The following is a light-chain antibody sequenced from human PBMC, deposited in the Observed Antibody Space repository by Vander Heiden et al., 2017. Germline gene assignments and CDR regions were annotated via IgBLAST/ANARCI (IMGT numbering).Light chain of an antibody. CDR2: GFF. CDR1: SSNIGADYD. J-gene: IGLJ3*02. CDR3: QTFDNSRSGSNWV. Sequence: QSVLTQPPSVSGAPGPRVTISCTGSSSNIGADYDVHWYQQLPGTAPKLLIYGFFNRPSGVPDRFSGSKSGTSASLAITGLQAEDEADYYCQTFDNSRSGSNWVFGGGTKVTVL. V-gene: IGLV1-40*01.